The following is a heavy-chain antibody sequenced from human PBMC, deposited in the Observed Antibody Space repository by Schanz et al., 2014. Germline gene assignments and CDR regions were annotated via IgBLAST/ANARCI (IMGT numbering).Heavy chain of an antibody. Sequence: EMQLVESGGGLVQPGRSLRLSCAASGFTFEDYAMHWVRQAPGKGLEWVSGISWNSGSIGYADSVKGRFTISRDDAKNSLYLQMNSLRAEDTALYYCAKDRQNRVNRVGYYYGMDVWGQGTTVTVSS. J-gene: IGHJ6*02. CDR3: AKDRQNRVNRVGYYYGMDV. D-gene: IGHD3-16*01. V-gene: IGHV3-9*01. CDR2: ISWNSGSI. CDR1: GFTFEDYA.